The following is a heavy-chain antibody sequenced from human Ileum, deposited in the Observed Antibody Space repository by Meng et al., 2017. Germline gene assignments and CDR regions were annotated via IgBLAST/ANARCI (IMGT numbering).Heavy chain of an antibody. CDR3: ARGKNLDY. CDR1: GGTFKNYT. J-gene: IGHJ4*02. V-gene: IGHV1-69*02. Sequence: QVRLVQSGPEVKKPGSSVRVSCKTSGGTFKNYTLAWVRQAPGQGLEWMGRIIPVMGIADHAQNFRGRVTITADITANTAYMELSSLSSKDTAVYYCARGKNLDYWGQGTLVTVSS. CDR2: IIPVMGIA.